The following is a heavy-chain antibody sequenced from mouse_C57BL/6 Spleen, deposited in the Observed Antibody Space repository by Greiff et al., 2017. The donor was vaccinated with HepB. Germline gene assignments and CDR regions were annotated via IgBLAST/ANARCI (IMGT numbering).Heavy chain of an antibody. CDR1: GYTFTDYY. J-gene: IGHJ2*01. CDR3: ARRLLRYPYYFDY. CDR2: INPYNGGT. D-gene: IGHD1-1*01. V-gene: IGHV1-19*01. Sequence: VQLKESGPVLVKPGASVKMSCKASGYTFTDYYMNWVKQSHGKSLEWIGVINPYNGGTSYNQKFKGKATLTVDKSSSAAYMVLNSLTSEDSAVYDCARRLLRYPYYFDYWGQGTTLTVSS.